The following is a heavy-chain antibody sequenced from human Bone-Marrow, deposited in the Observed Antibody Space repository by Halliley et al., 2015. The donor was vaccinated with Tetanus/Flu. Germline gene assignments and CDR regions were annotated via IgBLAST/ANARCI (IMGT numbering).Heavy chain of an antibody. V-gene: IGHV4-34*01. CDR1: GGSLRGHY. D-gene: IGHD3-10*01. CDR2: INHSGST. J-gene: IGHJ4*02. CDR3: AKDRDYYYGSGSSFDH. Sequence: TLSLTCAVSGGSLRGHYWGWLRQSPGKGLEWIGEINHSGSTNHNPSLESRVILSVDMSKNQLSLQLTSVTAADTAVYFCAKDRDYYYGSGSSFDHWGQGALVTVSS.